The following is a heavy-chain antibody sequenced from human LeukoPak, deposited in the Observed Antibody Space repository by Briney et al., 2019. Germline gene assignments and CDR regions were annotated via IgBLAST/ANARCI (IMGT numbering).Heavy chain of an antibody. J-gene: IGHJ4*02. Sequence: NSSETLSLTCTVSGGSISSYYWSWIRQPAGKGLEWIGRMFTSGSTHYNPSLKSRVTMSLDTSKNQFSLRLTSVTAADTAVYYCARDGPWDSYRYHFDYWGQGTLVTVSS. CDR1: GGSISSYY. CDR3: ARDGPWDSYRYHFDY. V-gene: IGHV4-4*07. CDR2: MFTSGST. D-gene: IGHD5-18*01.